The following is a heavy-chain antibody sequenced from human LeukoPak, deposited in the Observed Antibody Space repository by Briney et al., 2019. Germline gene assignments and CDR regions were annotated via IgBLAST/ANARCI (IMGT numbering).Heavy chain of an antibody. J-gene: IGHJ4*02. Sequence: GASVTVSCTASEYTFTIYAMHWVRQAPGQRLEWMGWINAGNGNTKYSQKFQGRVTITRDTSASTAYMELRSLRSEDTAVYYCARGIGATSGWYVVDYWGQGTLVTVSS. CDR2: INAGNGNT. D-gene: IGHD6-19*01. CDR1: EYTFTIYA. V-gene: IGHV1-3*01. CDR3: ARGIGATSGWYVVDY.